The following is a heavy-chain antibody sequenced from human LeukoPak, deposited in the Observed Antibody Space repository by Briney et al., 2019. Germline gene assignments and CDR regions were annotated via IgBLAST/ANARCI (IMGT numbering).Heavy chain of an antibody. J-gene: IGHJ5*02. CDR2: IYYSGST. Sequence: KPSETLSLTCTVSGGSISSSSYYWGWIRQPPGKGLEWIGSIYYSGSTYYNPSLKSRVTISVDTSKNQFSLKLSSVTAADTAVYYCAKDRRWDFRGGFDPWGQGTLVTVSS. CDR3: AKDRRWDFRGGFDP. CDR1: GGSISSSSYY. D-gene: IGHD1-26*01. V-gene: IGHV4-39*07.